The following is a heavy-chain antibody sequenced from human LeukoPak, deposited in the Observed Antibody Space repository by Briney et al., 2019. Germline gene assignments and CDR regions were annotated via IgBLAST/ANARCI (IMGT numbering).Heavy chain of an antibody. D-gene: IGHD3-3*01. V-gene: IGHV4-34*01. CDR2: INHSGST. J-gene: IGHJ6*03. CDR1: GGSFSGCY. CDR3: ARGNYDFWSGYYSRYYYYYYMDV. Sequence: PSETLSLTCAVYGGSFSGCYWSWIRQPPGKGLEWIGEINHSGSTNYNPSLKSRVTISVDTSKNQFSLKLSSVTAADTAVYYCARGNYDFWSGYYSRYYYYYYMDVWGKGTTVTVSS.